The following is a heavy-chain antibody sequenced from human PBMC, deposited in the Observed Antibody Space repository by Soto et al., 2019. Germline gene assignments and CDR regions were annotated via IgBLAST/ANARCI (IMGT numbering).Heavy chain of an antibody. J-gene: IGHJ5*02. CDR1: RYKFTRYH. Sequence: SVKVSFKTSRYKFTRYHIDWVRQATGQGLQWMGWMSPHSGDTGSAQKSEGRVCMTRKSSISTAYRYLSSLRSEDRAVYYCASGGDCSGCSCYRDWFDRWGHGTLGTVSS. D-gene: IGHD2-15*01. CDR2: MSPHSGDT. V-gene: IGHV1-8*01. CDR3: ASGGDCSGCSCYRDWFDR.